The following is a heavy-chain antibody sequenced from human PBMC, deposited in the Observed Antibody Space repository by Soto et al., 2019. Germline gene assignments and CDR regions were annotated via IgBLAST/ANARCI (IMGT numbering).Heavy chain of an antibody. V-gene: IGHV3-23*01. CDR1: GFTFSSFW. CDR3: AKDQGYGDYAFDY. Sequence: GGSLRLSCAASGFTFSSFWMTWVRQAPGKGLEWVLAISGSCGITYYADSVKGRFTISRDNSKNTLYLQMNSLRAEDTAVYYCAKDQGYGDYAFDYWGQGTLVTVSS. CDR2: ISGSCGIT. D-gene: IGHD4-17*01. J-gene: IGHJ4*02.